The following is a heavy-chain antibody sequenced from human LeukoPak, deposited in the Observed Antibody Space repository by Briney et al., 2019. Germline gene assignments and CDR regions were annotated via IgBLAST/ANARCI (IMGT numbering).Heavy chain of an antibody. CDR3: ARDLYDSSGYKYYYYGMDV. CDR1: GGTFSSYA. Sequence: GASVKVSCKASGGTFSSYAISWVRQAPGQGPEWMGRIIPILGIANYAQKFQGRVTITADKSTSTAYMELSSLRSEDTAVYYCARDLYDSSGYKYYYYGMDVWGQGTTVTVSS. V-gene: IGHV1-69*04. D-gene: IGHD3-22*01. CDR2: IIPILGIA. J-gene: IGHJ6*02.